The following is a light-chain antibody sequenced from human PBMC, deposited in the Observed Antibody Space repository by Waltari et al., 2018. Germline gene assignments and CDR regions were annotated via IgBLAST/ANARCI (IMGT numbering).Light chain of an antibody. J-gene: IGLJ2*01. CDR2: QDR. CDR1: NLANKY. V-gene: IGLV3-1*01. CDR3: QVWDSSTYMV. Sequence: SYEVTQSPSMSVSPGQTARITCSGNNLANKYVCWYQQKPGQSPVLVIYQDRKRPSGIPGRFSGSNSGDTATLTISETQSMDEGDYFCQVWDSSTYMVFGGGTKLTVL.